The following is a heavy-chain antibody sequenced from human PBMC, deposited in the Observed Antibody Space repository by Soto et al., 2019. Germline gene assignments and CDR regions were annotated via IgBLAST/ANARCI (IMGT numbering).Heavy chain of an antibody. D-gene: IGHD3-10*01. J-gene: IGHJ6*02. CDR2: ISGSEDNI. V-gene: IGHV3-23*01. CDR1: GFPFSNYY. CDR3: AKDLRWFAMDV. Sequence: EVQLLESGGGLVQPGGSLSLSCVASGFPFSNYYMDWVRQAPGKGLEWVAVISGSEDNIHYADSVKGRFTISRDNSMNTRYLQMNSLRADDTAIYYCAKDLRWFAMDVWGQGTTVTVSS.